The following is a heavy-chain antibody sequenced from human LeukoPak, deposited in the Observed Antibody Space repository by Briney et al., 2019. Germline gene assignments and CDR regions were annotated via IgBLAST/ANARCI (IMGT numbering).Heavy chain of an antibody. J-gene: IGHJ4*02. CDR1: GGTFSSYA. CDR2: IIPIFGTA. D-gene: IGHD5-18*01. Sequence: SVKVSCKASGGTFSSYAISWVRQAPGQGLEWMGGIIPIFGTANYAQKFQGRVTITADESTSTAYMELSSLRSEDTAVYYCARSTAMVMATDYWGQGTLVTVSS. V-gene: IGHV1-69*13. CDR3: ARSTAMVMATDY.